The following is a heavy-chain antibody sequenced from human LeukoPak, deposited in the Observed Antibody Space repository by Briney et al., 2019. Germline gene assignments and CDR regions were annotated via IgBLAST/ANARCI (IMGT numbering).Heavy chain of an antibody. V-gene: IGHV3-30*04. CDR3: ARADWDTAMIDY. Sequence: GGSLRLSCAASGFTFSSYVMHWVRQAPGKGLEWVAVISYDGSNKYYADSVKGRFTISRDNSKNTLYMQMNSLRAEDTAVYYCARADWDTAMIDYWGQGTLVTVSS. D-gene: IGHD5-18*01. J-gene: IGHJ4*02. CDR2: ISYDGSNK. CDR1: GFTFSSYV.